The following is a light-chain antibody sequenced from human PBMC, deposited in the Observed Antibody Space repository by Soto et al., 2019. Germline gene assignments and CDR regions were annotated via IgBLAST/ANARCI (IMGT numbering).Light chain of an antibody. V-gene: IGKV3-11*01. Sequence: VVLTQSPATLSLSPGERATLSCRTSLSVSVYLDWYQQKPGQAPRLLISDASNRATGIPARFSGSGSGTDFTLTISSLEPEDFAVDYCHQRQYWPPITFGQGTRLEIK. CDR3: HQRQYWPPIT. CDR2: DAS. J-gene: IGKJ5*01. CDR1: LSVSVY.